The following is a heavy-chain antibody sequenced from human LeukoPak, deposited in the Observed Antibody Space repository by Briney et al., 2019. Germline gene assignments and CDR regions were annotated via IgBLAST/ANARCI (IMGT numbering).Heavy chain of an antibody. D-gene: IGHD5-12*01. CDR1: GFTFDDYA. J-gene: IGHJ4*02. CDR2: ISWNSGSI. Sequence: PGGSLRLSCAASGFTFDDYAMHWVRQAPGKGLEWVSGISWNSGSIGYADSVKGRFTISRDNAKNSLYLQMNSLRAEDTALYYCAKGYVATITSLFDYWGQGTLVTVSS. CDR3: AKGYVATITSLFDY. V-gene: IGHV3-9*01.